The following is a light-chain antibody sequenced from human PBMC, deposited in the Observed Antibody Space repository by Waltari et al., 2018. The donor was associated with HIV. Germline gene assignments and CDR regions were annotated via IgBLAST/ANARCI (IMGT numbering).Light chain of an antibody. CDR1: SSDVGGYTY. CDR2: EVS. CDR3: SSYTSSSTHVI. Sequence: QSALTQPASVSGSPGQSITISCTGTSSDVGGYTYVSWYQQHPGKAPKLMIYEVSNRPSGVSNRFSGSKSGRTASLTISGLQAEDDADYYCSSYTSSSTHVIFGGGTKVTVL. J-gene: IGLJ2*01. V-gene: IGLV2-14*01.